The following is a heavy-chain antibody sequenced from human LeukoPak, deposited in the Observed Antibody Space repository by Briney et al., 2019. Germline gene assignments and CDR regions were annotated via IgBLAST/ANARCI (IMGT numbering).Heavy chain of an antibody. CDR3: ARAVYYYGSGVYYYYMDV. V-gene: IGHV1-2*02. J-gene: IGHJ6*03. D-gene: IGHD3-10*01. CDR1: GYTFTGYY. Sequence: ASVKVSCKASGYTFTGYYMHWVRQAPGQGLEWMGWINPNSGGTNYAQKFQGRVTMTRDTSISTAYMELRSLRSDDTAVYYCARAVYYYGSGVYYYYMDVWGKGTTVTISS. CDR2: INPNSGGT.